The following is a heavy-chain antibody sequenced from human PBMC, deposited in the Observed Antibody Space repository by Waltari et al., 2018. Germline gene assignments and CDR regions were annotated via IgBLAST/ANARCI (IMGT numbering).Heavy chain of an antibody. J-gene: IGHJ4*02. CDR3: ARALWFGEEGVDY. V-gene: IGHV3-33*01. Sequence: QVQLVESGGGVVQPGRSLRLSCAASGFTFSSYGMHWVRQAPGKGLEWVAVIWYDGSNKYYADSVKGRFTISRDNSKNTLYLQMNSLRAEDTAVYYCARALWFGEEGVDYWGQGTLVTVSS. CDR1: GFTFSSYG. D-gene: IGHD3-10*01. CDR2: IWYDGSNK.